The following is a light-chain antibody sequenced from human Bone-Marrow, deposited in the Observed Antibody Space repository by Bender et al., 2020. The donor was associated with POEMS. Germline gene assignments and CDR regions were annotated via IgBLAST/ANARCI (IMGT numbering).Light chain of an antibody. CDR2: DVT. J-gene: IGLJ3*02. Sequence: QSALTQPASVSGSPGQSITISCTGTSSDVASNNLVSWYQVHPGKPPKLMIYDVTKRPSGVPDRFSGSKSGNTASLTVSGLQADDEGDYYCAVWDDSLNGWVFGGGTKLTVL. CDR1: SSDVASNNL. V-gene: IGLV2-14*02. CDR3: AVWDDSLNGWV.